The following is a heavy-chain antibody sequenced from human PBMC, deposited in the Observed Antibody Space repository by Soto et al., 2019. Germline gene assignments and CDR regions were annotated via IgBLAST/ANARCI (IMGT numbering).Heavy chain of an antibody. CDR3: ARDLIAVAGTREGY. V-gene: IGHV4-59*01. Sequence: KSSETLSLTCTVSGGSISSYYWSWIRQPPGKGLEWIGYIYYSGSTNYNPSLKSRVTISVDTSKNQFSLELSRLRSDDTAVYYCARDLIAVAGTREGYWGQGTLVTVSS. J-gene: IGHJ4*02. D-gene: IGHD6-19*01. CDR2: IYYSGST. CDR1: GGSISSYY.